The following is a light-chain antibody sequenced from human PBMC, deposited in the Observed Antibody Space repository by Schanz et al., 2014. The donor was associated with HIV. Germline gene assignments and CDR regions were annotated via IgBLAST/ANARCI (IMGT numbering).Light chain of an antibody. CDR3: QQSYSVPPT. Sequence: IQLTQSPSSLSAFVGDRITITCRARQGISSYLAWKQQKPGKAPKLLNYAASTLQSGVPSRFSGSGSGTDFTLTINSLQREDFTSYYCQQSYSVPPTFGQGTKVEI. CDR2: AAS. CDR1: QGISSY. V-gene: IGKV1-39*01. J-gene: IGKJ2*01.